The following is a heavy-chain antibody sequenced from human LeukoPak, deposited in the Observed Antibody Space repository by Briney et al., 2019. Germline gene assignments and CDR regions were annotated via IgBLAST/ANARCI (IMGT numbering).Heavy chain of an antibody. D-gene: IGHD3-3*01. CDR3: ARVSPLTPDFWSGYYTGIWFDP. Sequence: SETLSLTCTVSGGSISSYYWSWIRQPPGKGLEWIGYIYYSGSTNYNPSLKSRVTISVDTSKNQFSLKLSSVTAADTAVYYCARVSPLTPDFWSGYYTGIWFDPWGQGILVTVSS. CDR1: GGSISSYY. J-gene: IGHJ5*02. CDR2: IYYSGST. V-gene: IGHV4-59*01.